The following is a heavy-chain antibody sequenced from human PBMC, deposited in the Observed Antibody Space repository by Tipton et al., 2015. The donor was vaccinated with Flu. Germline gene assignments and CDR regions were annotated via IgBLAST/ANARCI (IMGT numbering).Heavy chain of an antibody. CDR3: AKDYSNYRNYRYFGMDA. CDR2: ISYDGGNI. D-gene: IGHD4-11*01. CDR1: GFSFFNFG. V-gene: IGHV3-30*18. J-gene: IGHJ6*02. Sequence: SLRLSCAASGFSFFNFGFHWVRQAPGKGLEWLALISYDGGNIKYADSVKGRFTISRDNSKNTLFLQMNSLRPGDTAVYYCAKDYSNYRNYRYFGMDAWGPGTTVTVSS.